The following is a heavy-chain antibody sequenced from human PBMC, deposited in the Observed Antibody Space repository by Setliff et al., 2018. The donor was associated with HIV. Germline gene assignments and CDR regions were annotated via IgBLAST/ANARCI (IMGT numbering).Heavy chain of an antibody. CDR1: GGSISSGSYY. J-gene: IGHJ6*03. Sequence: SETLSLTCTVSGGSISSGSYYWSWIRQPAGKGLEWIGHIYTSGSTNYNPSLKSRVTISVDTSKNQFSLKLSSVTAADTAVYYCASRSSYVPPYYYYMDVWGKGTTVTVSS. CDR3: ASRSSYVPPYYYYMDV. CDR2: IYTSGST. V-gene: IGHV4-61*09. D-gene: IGHD3-16*01.